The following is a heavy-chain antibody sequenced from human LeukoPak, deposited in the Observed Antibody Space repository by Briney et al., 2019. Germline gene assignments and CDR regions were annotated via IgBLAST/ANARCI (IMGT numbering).Heavy chain of an antibody. CDR3: AANASYDSSPFDY. V-gene: IGHV1-58*02. CDR1: GFTFTSSA. Sequence: SVKVSCKASGFTFTSSAMQWVRQARGQRLEWIGWIVVGSGNTNYAQKFQERVTITRDMSTSTAYMELSSLRSEDSAVYYCAANASYDSSPFDYWGQGTLVTVSS. J-gene: IGHJ4*02. D-gene: IGHD3-22*01. CDR2: IVVGSGNT.